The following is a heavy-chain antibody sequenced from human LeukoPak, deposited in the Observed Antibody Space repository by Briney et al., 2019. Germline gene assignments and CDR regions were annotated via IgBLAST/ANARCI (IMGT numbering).Heavy chain of an antibody. D-gene: IGHD3-10*01. V-gene: IGHV3-23*01. CDR3: AKDSGSNYYGSGSPDY. CDR1: GFTFSSYA. Sequence: GGSLRLSCAASGFTFSSYAMSWGRQAPGKGLEWVSAISGSGGSTYYADSVKGRFTISRGNSKNTLYLQMNSLRAEDTAVYYCAKDSGSNYYGSGSPDYWGQGTLVTVSS. CDR2: ISGSGGST. J-gene: IGHJ4*02.